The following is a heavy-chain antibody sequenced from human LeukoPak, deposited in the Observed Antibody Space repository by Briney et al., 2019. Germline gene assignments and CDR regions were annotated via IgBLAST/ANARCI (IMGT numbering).Heavy chain of an antibody. V-gene: IGHV4-59*01. Sequence: SETLSLTCTVSSGPISSCYWSWIRQPSGKGLEWIGYIYHSGSTNYNPSLKSRVTISVDTSKDQFSLKLSSVTAADTAVYYCARGPPIYPFDYWGQGTLVTVSS. J-gene: IGHJ4*02. CDR3: ARGPPIYPFDY. CDR1: SGPISSCY. D-gene: IGHD5/OR15-5a*01. CDR2: IYHSGST.